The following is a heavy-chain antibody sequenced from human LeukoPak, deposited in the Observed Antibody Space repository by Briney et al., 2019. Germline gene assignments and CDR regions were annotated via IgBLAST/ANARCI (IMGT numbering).Heavy chain of an antibody. CDR3: ARWAARNYDILTGYS. J-gene: IGHJ6*04. CDR2: ISSSGSTI. Sequence: GGSLRLSCAASGFTFSDYYMSWIRQAPGKGLEWVSYISSSGSTIYYADSVKGRFTISRDNAKNSLYLQMNSLRAEGTAVYYCARWAARNYDILTGYSWGKGTTVTISS. V-gene: IGHV3-11*01. D-gene: IGHD3-9*01. CDR1: GFTFSDYY.